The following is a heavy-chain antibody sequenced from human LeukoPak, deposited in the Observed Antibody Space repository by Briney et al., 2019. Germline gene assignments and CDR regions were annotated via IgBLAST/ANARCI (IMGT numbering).Heavy chain of an antibody. CDR2: IYPGDSGN. CDR3: SRRCCNGGSCYAY. Sequence: GESLQISCKGSGFNFSNDWIGWVRQGPGKGLEWMGIIYPGDSGNRYSPSFQGQVTISAGKSISTAYLQWSSLGASDTAMYYCSRRCCNGGSCYAYWGRGTLVTVSS. D-gene: IGHD2-15*01. V-gene: IGHV5-51*01. J-gene: IGHJ4*02. CDR1: GFNFSNDW.